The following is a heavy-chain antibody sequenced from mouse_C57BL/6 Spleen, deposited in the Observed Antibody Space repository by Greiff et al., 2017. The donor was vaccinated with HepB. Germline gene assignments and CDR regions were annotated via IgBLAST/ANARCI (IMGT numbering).Heavy chain of an antibody. CDR1: GYTFTSYW. J-gene: IGHJ3*01. CDR3: ARGTAQAMFAY. V-gene: IGHV1-55*01. Sequence: QVHVKQPGAELVKPGASVKMSCKASGYTFTSYWITWVKQRPGQGLEWIGDIYPGSGSTNYNEKFKSKATLTVDTSSSTAYMQLSSLTSEDSAVYYCARGTAQAMFAYWGQGTLVTVSA. CDR2: IYPGSGST. D-gene: IGHD3-2*02.